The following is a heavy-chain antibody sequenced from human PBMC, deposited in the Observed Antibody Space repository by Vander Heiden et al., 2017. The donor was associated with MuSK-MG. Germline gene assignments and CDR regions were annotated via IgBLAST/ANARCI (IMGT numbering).Heavy chain of an antibody. V-gene: IGHV3-66*02. CDR1: GFTVSSTY. J-gene: IGHJ6*03. Sequence: EVQRVASGGGLVEPGGSLRPPCAVSGFTVSSTYRSWVRQAPGKGLEWVSVIYAGGSTYYADSVKGRFTISRDNSKNTLYLQMNSLRAEDTAVYYCAGPYYYYYMDVWGQGTTVTVSS. CDR2: IYAGGST. CDR3: AGPYYYYYMDV.